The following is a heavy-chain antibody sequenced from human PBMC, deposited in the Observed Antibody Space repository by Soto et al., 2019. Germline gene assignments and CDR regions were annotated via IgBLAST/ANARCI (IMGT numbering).Heavy chain of an antibody. CDR2: INTDASYT. J-gene: IGHJ1*01. CDR1: GFTFSTYW. Sequence: PGGSLRLSCAASGFTFSTYWMHWVRQVPGEGLVWVSRINTDASYTTYADSVKGRFTISRHNSKNTLYLQMNSLRAEDTAVYYCAREAPMVRAFQHWGQGTLVTVSS. V-gene: IGHV3-74*01. CDR3: AREAPMVRAFQH. D-gene: IGHD3-10*01.